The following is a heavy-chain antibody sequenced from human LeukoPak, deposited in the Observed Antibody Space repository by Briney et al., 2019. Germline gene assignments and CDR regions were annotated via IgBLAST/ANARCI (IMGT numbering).Heavy chain of an antibody. CDR3: AARPPRVVAGHFDY. CDR2: ISGSGDNT. CDR1: GFTSTNYA. V-gene: IGHV3-23*01. D-gene: IGHD6-19*01. Sequence: TGGSLRLSCAASGFTSTNYAMGWVRQAPGKGLEWLSTISGSGDNTYYADSVKGRFTISRDNSKNTLYLQMSRLRVEDTAVYYCAARPPRVVAGHFDYWGQGTLVTVSS. J-gene: IGHJ4*02.